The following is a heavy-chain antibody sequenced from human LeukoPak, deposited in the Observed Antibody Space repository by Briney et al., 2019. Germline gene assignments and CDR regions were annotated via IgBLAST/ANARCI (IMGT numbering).Heavy chain of an antibody. CDR3: AKVAEPFIAAAVDFDY. Sequence: GGSLRLSCAASGFTFSSYWMSWVRQAPGKGLEWVANIKQDGSEKYYVDSVKGRFTISRDNAKNSLYLQMNSLRAEDTAVYYCAKVAEPFIAAAVDFDYWGQGTLVTVSS. J-gene: IGHJ4*02. D-gene: IGHD6-13*01. CDR1: GFTFSSYW. CDR2: IKQDGSEK. V-gene: IGHV3-7*03.